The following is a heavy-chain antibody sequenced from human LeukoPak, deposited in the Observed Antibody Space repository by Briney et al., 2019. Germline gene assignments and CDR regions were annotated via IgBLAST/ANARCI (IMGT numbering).Heavy chain of an antibody. J-gene: IGHJ5*02. V-gene: IGHV4-59*01. CDR1: GGSISSYY. CDR2: IYYSGST. CDR3: AREETYPGRWFDP. D-gene: IGHD1-26*01. Sequence: PSETLSLTCAVYGGSISSYYWSWIRQPLGKGLEWIGYIYYSGSTNYNPSLKSRVTISVDTSKNQFSLKLSSVTAADTAVYYCAREETYPGRWFDPWGQGTLVTVSS.